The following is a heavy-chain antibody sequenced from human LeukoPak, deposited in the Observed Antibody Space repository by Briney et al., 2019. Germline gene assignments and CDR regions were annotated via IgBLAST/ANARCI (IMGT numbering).Heavy chain of an antibody. CDR3: AKDKHSYGQARGSYGMDV. CDR2: ISYDGSNK. Sequence: GGSLRLSCAASGFTFSSYGMHWVRQASGKGLEWVAVISYDGSNKYYADSVKGRFTISRDNSKNTLYLQMNSLRAEDTAVYYCAKDKHSYGQARGSYGMDVWGQGTTVTVSS. J-gene: IGHJ6*02. D-gene: IGHD5-18*01. V-gene: IGHV3-30*18. CDR1: GFTFSSYG.